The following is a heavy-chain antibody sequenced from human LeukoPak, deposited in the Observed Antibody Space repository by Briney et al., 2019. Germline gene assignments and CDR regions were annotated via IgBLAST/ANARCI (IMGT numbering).Heavy chain of an antibody. Sequence: GRSLRLSCAASGFTFSSYGMHWVRQAPGKGLEWVAVIWYDGSNKYYADSVKGRFTISRDNSKNTLYLQMNSLRAEDTAVYYCARDSAYGSGSYYNPNWFDPWGQGTLVTVSS. J-gene: IGHJ5*02. V-gene: IGHV3-33*01. D-gene: IGHD3-10*01. CDR1: GFTFSSYG. CDR2: IWYDGSNK. CDR3: ARDSAYGSGSYYNPNWFDP.